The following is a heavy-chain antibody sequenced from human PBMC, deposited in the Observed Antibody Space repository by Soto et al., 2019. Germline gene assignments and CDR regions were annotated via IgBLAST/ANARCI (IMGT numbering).Heavy chain of an antibody. Sequence: VEPLKVSCKGAGCSCTSYCSSWVRQMPGKGLEWMGRIDPSDSYTNYSPSFQGHVTISADKSISTAYLQWSSLKASDTAMYYCARLGDIVVVQAAWSYGMDVWGQGTTVTVSS. V-gene: IGHV5-10-1*01. CDR1: GCSCTSYC. D-gene: IGHD2-2*01. J-gene: IGHJ6*02. CDR2: IDPSDSYT. CDR3: ARLGDIVVVQAAWSYGMDV.